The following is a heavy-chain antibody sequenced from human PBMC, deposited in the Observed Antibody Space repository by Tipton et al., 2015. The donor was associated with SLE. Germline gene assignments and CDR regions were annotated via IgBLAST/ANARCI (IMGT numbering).Heavy chain of an antibody. CDR1: GYTFTSYW. V-gene: IGHV5-51*01. CDR3: ARSLVYYASSGYDAFDI. D-gene: IGHD3-22*01. Sequence: QLVQSGAEVTKPGESLKISCKGSGYTFTSYWIAWVRQMPGKGLEWMGIIYPGDSDTRYSPSFQGQVTISADKSISTAYLQWSSLKASDTAMYYCARSLVYYASSGYDAFDIWGQGTMVTVSS. CDR2: IYPGDSDT. J-gene: IGHJ3*02.